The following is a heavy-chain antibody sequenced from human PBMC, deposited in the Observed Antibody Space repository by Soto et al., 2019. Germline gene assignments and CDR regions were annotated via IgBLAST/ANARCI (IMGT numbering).Heavy chain of an antibody. CDR2: VYTSGGT. V-gene: IGHV4-4*07. J-gene: IGHJ6*02. CDR3: ARGAAAGVDYGMDL. CDR1: GGSISTYY. D-gene: IGHD6-13*01. Sequence: SETLSHTYTFSGGSISTYYWRWIRQPAGKGLEWIGRVYTSGGTNYNPSLKSRVTMSRDTSKKQFFLSFSSVTAADTAVYYCARGAAAGVDYGMDLWGQGTTVTVS.